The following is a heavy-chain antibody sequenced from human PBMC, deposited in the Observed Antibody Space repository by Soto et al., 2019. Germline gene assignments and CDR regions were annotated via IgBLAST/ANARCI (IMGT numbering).Heavy chain of an antibody. CDR1: GGSITSYY. J-gene: IGHJ3*01. CDR3: ASYCSGGSCYPAFDV. D-gene: IGHD2-15*01. V-gene: IGHV4-59*01. CDR2: IYYTGST. Sequence: PSETLSLTCSVSGGSITSYYWSWIRQSPGKGLEWIGYIYYTGSTDYNPSLKSRITISLDTSKSQFSLKMRSVTAADTDVYYCASYCSGGSCYPAFDVWGQGTMVTVSS.